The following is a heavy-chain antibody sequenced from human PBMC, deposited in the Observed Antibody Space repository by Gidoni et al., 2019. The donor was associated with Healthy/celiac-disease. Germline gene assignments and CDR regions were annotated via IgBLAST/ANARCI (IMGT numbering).Heavy chain of an antibody. V-gene: IGHV1-46*01. CDR3: ASPLGRVSGLVPYYYYYGMDV. CDR1: GYTFTSYY. Sequence: QVQLVQSGAEVKKPGASVKVSCKASGYTFTSYYMHWVRQAPGQGLEWMGIINPSGGSTSYAHKFQGRVTMTRDTSTSTVYMELSSLRSEDTAVYYCASPLGRVSGLVPYYYYYGMDVWGQGTTVTVSS. CDR2: INPSGGST. D-gene: IGHD6-6*01. J-gene: IGHJ6*02.